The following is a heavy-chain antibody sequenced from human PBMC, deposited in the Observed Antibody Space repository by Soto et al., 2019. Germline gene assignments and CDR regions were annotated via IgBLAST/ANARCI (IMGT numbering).Heavy chain of an antibody. D-gene: IGHD3-22*01. V-gene: IGHV1-18*01. CDR2: ISAYNGNT. CDR1: GYTFTSYG. Sequence: ASVKVSCKASGYTFTSYGISWVRQAPGQGLEWMGWISAYNGNTNYAQKLQGRVTMTTDTSTSTAYMELRSLRSDDTAVYYCGRVGYYYDSSGYSSPDYWGQGTLVTVSS. CDR3: GRVGYYYDSSGYSSPDY. J-gene: IGHJ4*02.